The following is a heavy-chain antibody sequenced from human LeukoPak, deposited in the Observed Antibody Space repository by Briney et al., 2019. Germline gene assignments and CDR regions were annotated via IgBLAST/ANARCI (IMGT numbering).Heavy chain of an antibody. CDR2: IYTSGST. D-gene: IGHD5-18*01. Sequence: SGTLSLTCAVSGGSISSSNWWSWIRQPAGKGLEWIGRIYTSGSTNYNPSLKSRVTMSVDTSKNQFSLKLSSVTAADTAVYYCARDQKGLQDYWGQGTLVTVSS. J-gene: IGHJ4*02. CDR1: GGSISSSNW. V-gene: IGHV4-4*07. CDR3: ARDQKGLQDY.